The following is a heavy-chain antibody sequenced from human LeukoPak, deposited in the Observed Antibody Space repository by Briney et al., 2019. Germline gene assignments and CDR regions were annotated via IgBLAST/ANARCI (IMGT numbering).Heavy chain of an antibody. Sequence: PGESLKISCKGSGYSFTSYWIAWVRQLAGKSLEWMGIIYPGDSDTRYSPSFQGQVTISADKSISTAYLQWSSLKASDTAMYYYARRVGSSSWFFDYWGQGTLVTVSS. CDR2: IYPGDSDT. CDR1: GYSFTSYW. J-gene: IGHJ4*02. D-gene: IGHD6-13*01. V-gene: IGHV5-51*01. CDR3: ARRVGSSSWFFDY.